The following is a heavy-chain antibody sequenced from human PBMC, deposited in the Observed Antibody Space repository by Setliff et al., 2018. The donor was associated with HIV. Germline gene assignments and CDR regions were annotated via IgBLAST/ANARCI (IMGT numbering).Heavy chain of an antibody. Sequence: GESLKISCKASGYSFANYWVGWVRQMPGKGLEWMGLIYPGDSETRYNPSFQGQVTISVDTSVSTAYLQWSSLKASDTAMYFCATHTRNNAFDIWGLGTMVTVSS. CDR3: ATHTRNNAFDI. CDR1: GYSFANYW. CDR2: IYPGDSET. V-gene: IGHV5-51*01. J-gene: IGHJ3*02. D-gene: IGHD1-1*01.